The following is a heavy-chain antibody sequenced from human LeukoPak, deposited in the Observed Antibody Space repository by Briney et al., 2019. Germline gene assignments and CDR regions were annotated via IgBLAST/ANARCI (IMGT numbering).Heavy chain of an antibody. Sequence: GGSLRLSCAASGFTFSSHGMNWVRQAPGKGLEWVSAISGSGVSTYYADSVKGRFTISRDNSKNSLYLQMNSLRAEDTAVYYCAKCILTGYYKGYMDVWGKGTTVTISS. D-gene: IGHD3-9*01. J-gene: IGHJ6*03. CDR3: AKCILTGYYKGYMDV. CDR1: GFTFSSHG. V-gene: IGHV3-23*01. CDR2: ISGSGVST.